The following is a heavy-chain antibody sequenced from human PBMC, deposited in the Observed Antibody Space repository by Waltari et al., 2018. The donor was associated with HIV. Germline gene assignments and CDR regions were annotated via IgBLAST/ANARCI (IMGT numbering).Heavy chain of an antibody. J-gene: IGHJ3*01. V-gene: IGHV3-49*02. CDR2: IRSKTSGETR. D-gene: IGHD3-3*01. CDR1: GFPCGCSA. CDR3: VRDLAWRAFDV. Sequence: QLVESGGALIQPGRSLRLSFPPSGFPCGCSAMNWVRQAPGKGLEWVGFIRSKTSGETREYAASVKGRFSISRDDSKGMVYLQMNSLRADDTALYYCVRDLAWRAFDVWGQGTMVTVSS.